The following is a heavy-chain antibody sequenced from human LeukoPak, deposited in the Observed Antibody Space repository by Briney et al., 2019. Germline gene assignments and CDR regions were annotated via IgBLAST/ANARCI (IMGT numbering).Heavy chain of an antibody. J-gene: IGHJ3*02. D-gene: IGHD5-18*01. CDR2: IKSKTDGGTT. CDR3: AKSGYSHDAFDI. CDR1: GFTFSNAW. Sequence: PGGSLRLSCAASGFTFSNAWMSWVRQAPGKGLEWVGRIKSKTDGGTTDYAAPVKGRFTISRDDSKNTLYLQMNSLRAEDTAVYYCAKSGYSHDAFDIWGQGTMVTVSS. V-gene: IGHV3-15*01.